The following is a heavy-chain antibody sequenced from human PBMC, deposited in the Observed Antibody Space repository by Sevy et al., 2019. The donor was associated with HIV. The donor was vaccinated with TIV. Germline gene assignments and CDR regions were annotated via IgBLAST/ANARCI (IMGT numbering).Heavy chain of an antibody. D-gene: IGHD3-22*01. CDR1: GGSFSGYY. CDR2: INHSGST. V-gene: IGHV4-34*01. CDR3: AANYYDSSADAFDI. J-gene: IGHJ3*02. Sequence: SETLSLTCAVYGGSFSGYYWSWIRQPPGKGLEWIGEINHSGSTNYNPSLKSRVTISVDTSKNQFSLKLSSVTAADTAVYYCAANYYDSSADAFDIWGQGTMVTVS.